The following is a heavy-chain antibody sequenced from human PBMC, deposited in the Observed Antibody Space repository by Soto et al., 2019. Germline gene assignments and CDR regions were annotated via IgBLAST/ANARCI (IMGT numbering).Heavy chain of an antibody. V-gene: IGHV4-61*01. Sequence: QVQLQESGPRLVKPSETLSLTCTVSGDSVSSNSYYWSWIRQPPGKGLEFIGYIYYSGSTNYNPSLRGGFTNSQDTSKNLFSRGLASVPAGDRAVYYWAGAWRRPGGVMAVGGPGTPVTVSS. D-gene: IGHD3-3*01. J-gene: IGHJ6*02. CDR3: AGAWRRPGGVMAV. CDR2: IYYSGST. CDR1: GDSVSSNSYY.